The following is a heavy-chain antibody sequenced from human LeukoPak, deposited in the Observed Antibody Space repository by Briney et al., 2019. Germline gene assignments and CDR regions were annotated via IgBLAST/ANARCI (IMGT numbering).Heavy chain of an antibody. CDR2: ISYDGSNK. CDR1: GFTFSSYA. CDR3: ARLAVAANTGVY. J-gene: IGHJ4*02. D-gene: IGHD6-19*01. V-gene: IGHV3-30*04. Sequence: PGRSLRLSCAASGFTFSSYAMHWVRQAPGKGLEWVAVISYDGSNKYYADSVKGRFTISRDNSKNTLYLQMNSLRAEDTAVYHCARLAVAANTGVYWGQGTLVTVSS.